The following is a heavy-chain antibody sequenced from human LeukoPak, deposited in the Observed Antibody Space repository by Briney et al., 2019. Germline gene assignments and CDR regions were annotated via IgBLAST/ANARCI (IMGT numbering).Heavy chain of an antibody. D-gene: IGHD3-9*01. CDR2: ISDTGGAT. J-gene: IGHJ4*02. V-gene: IGHV3-23*01. Sequence: GGSLRLSCAASGFTFSTYAMSWVRQAPGKGLEWVSGISDTGGATYYADAVKGRFTISRDNSKNTLYLQMNSRRAEDTAVYYCATPGEDILIMGIFVCWGQGTLVTVSS. CDR1: GFTFSTYA. CDR3: ATPGEDILIMGIFVC.